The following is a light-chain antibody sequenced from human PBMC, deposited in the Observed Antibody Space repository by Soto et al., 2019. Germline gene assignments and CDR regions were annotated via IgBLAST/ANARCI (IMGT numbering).Light chain of an antibody. CDR3: QQYYTTPLT. CDR2: WAS. V-gene: IGKV4-1*01. J-gene: IGKJ4*01. CDR1: QNVFFDSTNQNY. Sequence: DTVMTQSPDSLAVSLGGRATIHCKSSQNVFFDSTNQNYLAWYQQKPGQPPKVLIYWASTRESGVPDRFSGSGSGTDFTLTISGLKAEDVEVYYCQQYYTTPLTFGGGTKVDIK.